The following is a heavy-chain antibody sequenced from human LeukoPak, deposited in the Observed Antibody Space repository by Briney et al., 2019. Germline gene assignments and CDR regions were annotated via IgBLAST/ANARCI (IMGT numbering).Heavy chain of an antibody. CDR2: IIPIFGTA. V-gene: IGHV1-69*13. CDR3: ARGTVPTDFDY. Sequence: ASVKVSCKASGGTFSSYAISWVRQAPGQGLEWMGGIIPIFGTANYAQKFQGRVTITADESTSTAYMELRSLRSEDTAVYYCARGTVPTDFDYWGQGTLVTVSS. J-gene: IGHJ4*02. CDR1: GGTFSSYA. D-gene: IGHD4-17*01.